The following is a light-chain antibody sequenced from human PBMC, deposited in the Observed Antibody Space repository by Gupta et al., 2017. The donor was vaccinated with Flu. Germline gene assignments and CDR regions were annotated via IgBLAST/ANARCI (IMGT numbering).Light chain of an antibody. CDR1: SSDVGRSDS. CDR3: SSYTSGSTFYV. CDR2: DVT. Sequence: SAMTQPASVSGSPGQSVTISCSGTSSDVGRSDSVSWYQQHPDKAPKLIIFDVTHRPSGVSSRFSGSKSGNTASLTISGLQAEDETDYYCSSYTSGSTFYVFGTGTKVTVL. V-gene: IGLV2-14*01. J-gene: IGLJ1*01.